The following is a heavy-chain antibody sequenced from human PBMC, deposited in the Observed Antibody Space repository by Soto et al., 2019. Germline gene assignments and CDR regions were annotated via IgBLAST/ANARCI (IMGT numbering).Heavy chain of an antibody. CDR2: ISYDGSNK. J-gene: IGHJ6*02. D-gene: IGHD3-3*01. CDR1: GFTFSSYA. Sequence: GGSLRLSCAASGFTFSSYAMHWVRPAPGKGLEWVAVISYDGSNKYYADSVKGRFTISRDNSKNTLYLQMNSLRAEDTAVYYCARDSRLRFLEWFVPGGMDVWGQGTTVTAP. V-gene: IGHV3-30-3*01. CDR3: ARDSRLRFLEWFVPGGMDV.